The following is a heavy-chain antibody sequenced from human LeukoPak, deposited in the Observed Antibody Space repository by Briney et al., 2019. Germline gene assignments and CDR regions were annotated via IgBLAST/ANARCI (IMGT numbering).Heavy chain of an antibody. CDR2: ISAYNGNT. D-gene: IGHD3-3*01. Sequence: ASVKVSCKASGYTFTSYGISWVRQAPGQGLEWRGWISAYNGNTNYAQKLQGRVTMTTDKSTSTAYMELRSLRSDDTAVYYCARGGATDFWSGYDFNWFDPWGQGTLVTVSS. CDR1: GYTFTSYG. CDR3: ARGGATDFWSGYDFNWFDP. V-gene: IGHV1-18*01. J-gene: IGHJ5*02.